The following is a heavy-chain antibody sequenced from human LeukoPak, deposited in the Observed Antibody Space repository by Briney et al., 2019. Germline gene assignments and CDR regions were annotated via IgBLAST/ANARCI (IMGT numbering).Heavy chain of an antibody. CDR1: GGSISSSSYY. J-gene: IGHJ4*02. V-gene: IGHV4-39*01. Sequence: SETLSLTCTVSGGSISSSSYYWGWIRQPPGTGLEWIGSIYYSGSTYYNPSLKSRVTISVDTSKNQFSLKLSSVTAADTAVYYCARQASYWRRGHSSGYPAVDYWGQGTLVTVSS. D-gene: IGHD3-22*01. CDR2: IYYSGST. CDR3: ARQASYWRRGHSSGYPAVDY.